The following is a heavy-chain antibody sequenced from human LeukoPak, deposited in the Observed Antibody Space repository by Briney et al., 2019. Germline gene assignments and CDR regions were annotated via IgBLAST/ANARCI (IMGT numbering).Heavy chain of an antibody. CDR3: AREGRYSSGWYEVLSAFDV. V-gene: IGHV3-30*04. CDR1: GFTFSSYA. D-gene: IGHD6-19*01. J-gene: IGHJ3*01. CDR2: TSYDGSNK. Sequence: GGSLRLSCAASGFTFSSYAMHWVRHAPGKGLEWVAVTSYDGSNKYYADSVKGRFTISRDSAKNSLYLQMSSLRAEDTAVYYCAREGRYSSGWYEVLSAFDVWGQGTMVTVSS.